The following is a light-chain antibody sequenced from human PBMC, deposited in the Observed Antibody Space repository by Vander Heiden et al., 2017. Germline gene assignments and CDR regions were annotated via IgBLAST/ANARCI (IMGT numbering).Light chain of an antibody. CDR1: QGINNY. CDR3: QQFDTYPNT. Sequence: DSQFTQAPSFLSASLGDRATITRRASQGINNYLAWYQQKPGKAPKLLIYGASTLQSGVPSRFSGSGSGTEFTLTISGLQPEDFATYYCQQFDTYPNTFGRGTKVEIK. CDR2: GAS. V-gene: IGKV1-9*01. J-gene: IGKJ2*01.